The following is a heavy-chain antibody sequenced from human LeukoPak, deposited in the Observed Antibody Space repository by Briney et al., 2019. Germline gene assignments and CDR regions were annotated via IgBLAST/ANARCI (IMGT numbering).Heavy chain of an antibody. Sequence: ASVKVSCKASGYTFTSYAMHWVRQAPGQRLEWMGWINAGNGNTKYSQKFQGRVTITRDTSASTAYMELSSLRSEDTAVYYCARAGRGSYGARYYYYYGMDVWGQGTTVTVSS. CDR1: GYTFTSYA. D-gene: IGHD1-26*01. V-gene: IGHV1-3*01. J-gene: IGHJ6*02. CDR2: INAGNGNT. CDR3: ARAGRGSYGARYYYYYGMDV.